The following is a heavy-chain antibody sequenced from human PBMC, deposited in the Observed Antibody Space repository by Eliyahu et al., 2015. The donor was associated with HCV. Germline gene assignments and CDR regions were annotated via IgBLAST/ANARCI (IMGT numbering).Heavy chain of an antibody. CDR1: GGSFSGYY. J-gene: IGHJ4*02. CDR3: ARGGWDDYVWGSYRYRGSNFDY. V-gene: IGHV4-34*01. Sequence: QVQLQQWGAGLLKPSETLSLTCAVYGGSFSGYYWSWIRQPPGKGLEWIGEINHSGSTNYNPSLKSRVTISVDTSKNQFSLKLSSVTAADTAVYYCARGGWDDYVWGSYRYRGSNFDYWGQGTLVTVSS. D-gene: IGHD3-16*02. CDR2: INHSGST.